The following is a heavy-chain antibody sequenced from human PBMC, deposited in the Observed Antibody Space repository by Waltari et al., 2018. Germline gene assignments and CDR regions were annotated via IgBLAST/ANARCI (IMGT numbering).Heavy chain of an antibody. D-gene: IGHD4-17*01. Sequence: QVQLVQSADEVKKPGSTVKVSCTASGVTFRRHAISMERQAPVHGLEWMGGIIPILGIANYAQKFQGRVTITADKSTSTAYMELSSLRSEVTAVYYCARDHRVGDYALDYWGQGTLVTVSS. V-gene: IGHV1-69*10. CDR1: GVTFRRHA. J-gene: IGHJ4*02. CDR2: IIPILGIA. CDR3: ARDHRVGDYALDY.